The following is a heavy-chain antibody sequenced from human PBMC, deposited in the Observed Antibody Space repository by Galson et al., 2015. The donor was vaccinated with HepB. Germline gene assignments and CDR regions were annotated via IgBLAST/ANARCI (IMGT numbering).Heavy chain of an antibody. CDR3: AKPLSGIRDAFDI. CDR2: ISYDGSNK. J-gene: IGHJ3*02. V-gene: IGHV3-30*18. CDR1: GCTFSSYG. Sequence: SLRLSCAASGCTFSSYGMHWVRQAPGKGLEWVAVISYDGSNKYYADSVKGRFTISRDNSKNTLYLQMNRRRAEETAVYYCAKPLSGIRDAFDIWGQGTMVTVSS. D-gene: IGHD1-26*01.